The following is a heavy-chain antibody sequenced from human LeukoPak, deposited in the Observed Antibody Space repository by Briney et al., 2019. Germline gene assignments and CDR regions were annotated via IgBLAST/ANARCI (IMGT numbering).Heavy chain of an antibody. CDR2: IKQDGSEK. D-gene: IGHD4-17*01. V-gene: IGHV3-7*01. J-gene: IGHJ4*02. CDR1: AFTFSSYW. CDR3: ARGKTPAVTTPFDY. Sequence: GGSLRLSCAASAFTFSSYWMSWVRQAPGKGLEWLANIKQDGSEKYYVDSVKGRFTISRDNDKNTLYLQMHSLRAEDTAVYHCARGKTPAVTTPFDYWGQGTLVTVSS.